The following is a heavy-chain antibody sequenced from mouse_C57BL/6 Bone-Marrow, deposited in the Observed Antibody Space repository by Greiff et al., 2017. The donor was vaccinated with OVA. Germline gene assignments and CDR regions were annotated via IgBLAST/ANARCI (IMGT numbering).Heavy chain of an antibody. D-gene: IGHD2-4*01. V-gene: IGHV1-55*01. CDR2: IYPGSGST. J-gene: IGHJ3*01. Sequence: VQLQQPGAELVKPGASVKMSCKASGYTFTSYWITWVQQRPGQGLEWIGDIYPGSGSTYYHEKFKSQFTLTVDTSSSTAYMQLSSLTSEDSAVYYCAKGLRRIFFAYWGQGTLVTVSA. CDR3: AKGLRRIFFAY. CDR1: GYTFTSYW.